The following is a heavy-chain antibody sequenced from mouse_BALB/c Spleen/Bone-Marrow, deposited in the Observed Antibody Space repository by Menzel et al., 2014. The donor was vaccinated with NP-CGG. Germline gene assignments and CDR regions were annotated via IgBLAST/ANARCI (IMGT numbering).Heavy chain of an antibody. Sequence: QSGAELVKPGASVKLSCAASGFNIKDTYMHWVKQRPEQGLEWIGRIDPANGNTKYDPKFQGKATITADTSSNXAXXXXXXLTSEDTAVYYCARGLLQYYYAMDYWGQGTSVTVSS. J-gene: IGHJ4*01. V-gene: IGHV14-3*02. CDR2: IDPANGNT. CDR1: GFNIKDTY. D-gene: IGHD2-3*01. CDR3: ARGLLQYYYAMDY.